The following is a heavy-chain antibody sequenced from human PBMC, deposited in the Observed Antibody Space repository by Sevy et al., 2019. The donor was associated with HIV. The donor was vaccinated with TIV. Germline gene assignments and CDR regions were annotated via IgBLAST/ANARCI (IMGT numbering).Heavy chain of an antibody. CDR3: ARDKTILEGRYGMDV. CDR2: ISGSGGST. V-gene: IGHV3-23*01. J-gene: IGHJ6*02. Sequence: GGSLRLSCAASGFTFSSYAMSWVRQAPGKGLEWVSAISGSGGSTYYADSVKGRFTISRDNSKNTLYLQMNSLRAEDTAVYFCARDKTILEGRYGMDVWGQGTTVTVSS. D-gene: IGHD3-3*01. CDR1: GFTFSSYA.